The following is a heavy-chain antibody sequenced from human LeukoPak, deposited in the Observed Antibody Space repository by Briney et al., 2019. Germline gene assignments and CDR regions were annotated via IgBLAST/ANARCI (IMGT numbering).Heavy chain of an antibody. D-gene: IGHD6-19*01. CDR2: INTDRSST. Sequence: PGGSLRLACAASGFTFSSNWMHWVRQAPGKGLVWVSRINTDRSSTSYADSVKGRFTISRDNAKNTLYLQMNSLRAEDTAVYYCARVRSSGREFDYWGQGTLVTVSS. V-gene: IGHV3-74*01. CDR3: ARVRSSGREFDY. J-gene: IGHJ4*02. CDR1: GFTFSSNW.